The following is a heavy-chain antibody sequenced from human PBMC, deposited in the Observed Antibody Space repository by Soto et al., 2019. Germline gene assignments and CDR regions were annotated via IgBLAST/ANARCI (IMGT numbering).Heavy chain of an antibody. CDR2: IYYSGST. Sequence: PSETLSLTCPVSGCSISSGDYYWSWLRQPPGKGLEWIGYIYYSGSTYYNPSLKSRVTISVDTSKNQFSLKLSSVTAADTAVYYCARGVRFGWAYGFFDYWGQGTLVTVSS. J-gene: IGHJ4*02. CDR1: GCSISSGDYY. D-gene: IGHD3-10*01. V-gene: IGHV4-30-4*01. CDR3: ARGVRFGWAYGFFDY.